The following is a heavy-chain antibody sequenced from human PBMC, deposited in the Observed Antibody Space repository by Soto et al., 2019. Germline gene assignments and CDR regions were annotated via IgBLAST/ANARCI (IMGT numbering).Heavy chain of an antibody. Sequence: QVQLVESGGGVVQPGRSPRLSCAASGFTFSSYAMHWVRQAPGKGLEWVAVISYDGSNKYYADSVKGRFTISRDNSKNTLYLQMNSLRAEDTAVYYCARDPQIGGYNWFDPWGQGTLVTVSS. V-gene: IGHV3-30-3*01. J-gene: IGHJ5*02. CDR3: ARDPQIGGYNWFDP. CDR2: ISYDGSNK. D-gene: IGHD3-10*01. CDR1: GFTFSSYA.